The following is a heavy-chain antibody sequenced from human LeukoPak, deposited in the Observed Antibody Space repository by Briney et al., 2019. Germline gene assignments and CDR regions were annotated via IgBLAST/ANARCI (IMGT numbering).Heavy chain of an antibody. D-gene: IGHD2/OR15-2a*01. CDR2: IYHSGST. CDR1: GYSISSGYY. V-gene: IGHV4-38-2*01. CDR3: ARGIVLYGMDV. Sequence: PSETLSLTCAVSGYSISSGYYWGWIRQPPGKGLEWIGSIYHSGSTYYNPSLKSRVTISVDTSKNQFSLKLSSVTAADTAVYYCARGIVLYGMDVWGQGTTVTVSS. J-gene: IGHJ6*02.